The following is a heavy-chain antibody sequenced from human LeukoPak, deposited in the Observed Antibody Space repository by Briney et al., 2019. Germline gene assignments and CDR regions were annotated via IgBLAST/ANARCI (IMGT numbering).Heavy chain of an antibody. V-gene: IGHV3-23*01. CDR1: GFTFSTYT. CDR3: AKNPATIIRGGYFDY. CDR2: FSGSGGRT. D-gene: IGHD3-3*01. Sequence: PGGSLRLSCVASGFTFSTYTMNWVRQAPGKGLEWVSSFSGSGGRTYYADSVKGRFTISRDNSKNTLYLQMNSLRPEDTALYYCAKNPATIIRGGYFDYWGQGTLVTVSS. J-gene: IGHJ4*02.